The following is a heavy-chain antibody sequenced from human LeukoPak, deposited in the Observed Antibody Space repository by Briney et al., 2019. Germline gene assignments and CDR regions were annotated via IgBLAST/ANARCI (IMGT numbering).Heavy chain of an antibody. Sequence: GGPLRLSCAASGFTLSSYAMSWVRQGPGKGLEWVSAISVSGNTYHADSVKGRFTISRDSSKNTLYLQMNSLRAGDAAVYYCAKAPVTTCSGAYCYPFDYWSQGTLVTVSS. CDR3: AKAPVTTCSGAYCYPFDY. J-gene: IGHJ4*02. D-gene: IGHD2-15*01. CDR1: GFTLSSYA. V-gene: IGHV3-23*01. CDR2: ISVSGNT.